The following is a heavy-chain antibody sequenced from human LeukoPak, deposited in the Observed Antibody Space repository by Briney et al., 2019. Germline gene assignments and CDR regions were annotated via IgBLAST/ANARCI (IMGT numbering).Heavy chain of an antibody. V-gene: IGHV3-23*01. J-gene: IGHJ4*02. CDR1: GFTFSSYV. CDR2: TTGSGGGT. CDR3: ARLRWTQMYFFDS. D-gene: IGHD5-24*01. Sequence: GGSLRLSCAASGFTFSSYVMSWVRQAPGKGLEWVSSTTGSGGGTYYADSVKGRLTVSRDNPKITLYLQMNSLRVEDTAVYYCARLRWTQMYFFDSWGQGSLVTVSS.